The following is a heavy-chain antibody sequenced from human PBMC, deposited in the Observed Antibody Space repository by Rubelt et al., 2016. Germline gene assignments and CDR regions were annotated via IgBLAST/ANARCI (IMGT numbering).Heavy chain of an antibody. V-gene: IGHV4-34*01. CDR1: GGSFSGYY. CDR2: INHSGST. J-gene: IGHJ5*02. Sequence: QVQLQQWGAGLLKPSETLSLTCAVYGGSFSGYYWNWIRQPPGKVLAWIGEINHSGSTNYNPSLKTRVDISVETSKNHFSLKLSSVGAADTALYYCARGSRQLVRSVYWFDPWGQGTLVTVSS. D-gene: IGHD6-13*01. CDR3: ARGSRQLVRSVYWFDP.